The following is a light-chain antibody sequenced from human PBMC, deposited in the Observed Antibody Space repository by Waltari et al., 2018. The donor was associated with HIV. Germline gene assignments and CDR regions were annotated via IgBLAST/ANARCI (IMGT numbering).Light chain of an antibody. CDR1: QSISTY. V-gene: IGKV1-39*01. Sequence: DIQMTQSPSSLSAFVCVRVTITCRASQSISTYLNWYQGKPGKAPNLLIYGASSLHSGVPSRFSGSGSGTEFTLTISSLQLEDFATYYCQQSYSTLMYTFGQGTKLEIK. CDR2: GAS. CDR3: QQSYSTLMYT. J-gene: IGKJ2*01.